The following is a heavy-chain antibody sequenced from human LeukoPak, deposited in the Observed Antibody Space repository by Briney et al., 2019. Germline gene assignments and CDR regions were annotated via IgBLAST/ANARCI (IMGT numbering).Heavy chain of an antibody. D-gene: IGHD2-15*01. V-gene: IGHV1-18*01. Sequence: ASVKVSCKASGYTFTSYGISWVRQAPGQGLEWMGWISAYNGNTNYAQKLQGRVTMTTDTSTSTAYMELRSLRSDDTAVYYCARGYCSGGSCYGFQHWGRGTLVTVSS. CDR3: ARGYCSGGSCYGFQH. CDR1: GYTFTSYG. CDR2: ISAYNGNT. J-gene: IGHJ1*01.